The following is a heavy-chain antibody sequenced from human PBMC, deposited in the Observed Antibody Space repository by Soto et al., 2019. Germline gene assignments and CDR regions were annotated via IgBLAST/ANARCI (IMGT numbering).Heavy chain of an antibody. CDR2: INHSGST. CDR3: ARSTRIAARPSYYYYGMDV. J-gene: IGHJ6*02. D-gene: IGHD6-6*01. V-gene: IGHV4-34*01. Sequence: PSETLSLTCAVYGGSFSGYYWSWIRQPPGKGLEWIGEINHSGSTNYNPSLKSRVTISVDTSKNQFSLKLSSVTAADTAVYYCARSTRIAARPSYYYYGMDVWGQGTTVTVSS. CDR1: GGSFSGYY.